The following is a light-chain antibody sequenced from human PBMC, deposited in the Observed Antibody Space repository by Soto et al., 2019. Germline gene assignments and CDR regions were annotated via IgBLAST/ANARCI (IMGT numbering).Light chain of an antibody. J-gene: IGKJ4*01. CDR2: GAS. Sequence: EIVLTQSPATLAVSPGERCTLACRASQSVSSNLAWYQQRPGQAPRLLIYGASTRATGIPARFSGSGSGTEFTLTISSLQSEDFAVYYCQQYNNWLRTFGGGTKVDIK. CDR1: QSVSSN. V-gene: IGKV3-15*01. CDR3: QQYNNWLRT.